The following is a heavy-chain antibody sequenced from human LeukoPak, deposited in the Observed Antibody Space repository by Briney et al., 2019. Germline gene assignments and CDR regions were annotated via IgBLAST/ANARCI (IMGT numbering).Heavy chain of an antibody. V-gene: IGHV3-53*05. D-gene: IGHD3-3*01. Sequence: GGSLRLSCAASGFSVSTSYMSWVRQAPGKGLEWVSVIYSGGATHYADSVKGRFTISRDNSKNTLYLQMNSLRAEDPAVYYGARGGGERGYGPFGYWGQGTVVTVSS. J-gene: IGHJ4*02. CDR1: GFSVSTSY. CDR3: ARGGGERGYGPFGY. CDR2: IYSGGAT.